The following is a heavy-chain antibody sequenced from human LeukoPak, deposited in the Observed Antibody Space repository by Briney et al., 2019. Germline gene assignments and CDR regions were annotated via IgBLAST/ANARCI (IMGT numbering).Heavy chain of an antibody. CDR2: FSSDGGTT. Sequence: GGSLRLSCAASGFTFSSYWLHWVRQAPGKGRVWVSYFSSDGGTTNYADSVKGRFTISRDNAKNTLYLQMNSLRAEDTAVYYCAMYCGSPSCYASNPRWGQGTLVSVSS. D-gene: IGHD2-2*01. CDR1: GFTFSSYW. V-gene: IGHV3-74*01. J-gene: IGHJ4*02. CDR3: AMYCGSPSCYASNPR.